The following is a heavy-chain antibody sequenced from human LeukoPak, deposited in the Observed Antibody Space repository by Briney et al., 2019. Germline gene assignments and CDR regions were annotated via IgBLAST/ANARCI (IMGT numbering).Heavy chain of an antibody. D-gene: IGHD4-17*01. Sequence: ASVKVSCKASGGTFSSYAISWVRQAPGQGLEWMGGIIPIFGTANYAQKFQGRVTITADESTSTAYMELSSLRSEDTAVYCCARPPIYGDYYYFDYWGQGTLVTVSS. CDR1: GGTFSSYA. V-gene: IGHV1-69*13. CDR2: IIPIFGTA. J-gene: IGHJ4*02. CDR3: ARPPIYGDYYYFDY.